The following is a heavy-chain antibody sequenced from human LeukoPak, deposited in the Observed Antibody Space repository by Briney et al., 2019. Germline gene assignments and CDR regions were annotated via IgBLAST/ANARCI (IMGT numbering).Heavy chain of an antibody. J-gene: IGHJ6*03. CDR2: IXTSGST. Sequence: SETLSLTCTVSGGSISSYYWSWIRQPAGKGLEWIGRIXTSGSTNYNPSLKSRVTMSVDTSKNQFSLKLSSVTAADTAVYYCARETHYYDSSAYDYYYYMDVWGKGTTVTVSS. CDR3: ARETHYYDSSAYDYYYYMDV. CDR1: GGSISSYY. D-gene: IGHD3-22*01. V-gene: IGHV4-4*07.